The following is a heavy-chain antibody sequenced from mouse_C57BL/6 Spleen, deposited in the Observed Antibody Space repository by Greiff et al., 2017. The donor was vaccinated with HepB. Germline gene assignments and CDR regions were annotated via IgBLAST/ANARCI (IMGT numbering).Heavy chain of an antibody. CDR3: ARLYGSSYGYFDV. CDR1: GFTFSDYY. D-gene: IGHD1-1*01. J-gene: IGHJ1*03. Sequence: EVKVVESGGGLVQPGGSLKLSCAASGFTFSDYYMYWVRQTPEKRLEWVAYISNGGGSTYYPDTVKGRFTISRDNAKNTLYLQMSRLKSEDTAMYYCARLYGSSYGYFDVWGTGTTVTVSS. CDR2: ISNGGGST. V-gene: IGHV5-12*01.